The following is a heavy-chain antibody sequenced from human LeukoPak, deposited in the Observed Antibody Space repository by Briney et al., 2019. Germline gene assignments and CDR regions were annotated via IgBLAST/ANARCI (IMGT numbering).Heavy chain of an antibody. J-gene: IGHJ6*03. CDR3: AKEGMVRGLNNNYYYMDV. Sequence: PGGSLRLSCAASGFTFSSYGMSWVRQAPGKGLEWVSAISGSGGSTYYADSVKGRFTISRDNSKNTLYLQMNSLRAEDTAVYYCAKEGMVRGLNNNYYYMDVWGKGTTVAVSS. V-gene: IGHV3-23*01. CDR2: ISGSGGST. D-gene: IGHD3-10*01. CDR1: GFTFSSYG.